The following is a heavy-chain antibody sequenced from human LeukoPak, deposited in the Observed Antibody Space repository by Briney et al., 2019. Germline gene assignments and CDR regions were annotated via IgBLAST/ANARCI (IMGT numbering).Heavy chain of an antibody. CDR1: GFTFSDYP. Sequence: GGSLRLSCVASGFTFSDYPMNWVRHTPGKGLEWVAYIDRHSSVIAYADSVQGRFSISRDNAKNSLYLLMNRLRAEDTSIYYCARDFMSWWGQGTLVTVSS. CDR2: IDRHSSVI. J-gene: IGHJ4*02. V-gene: IGHV3-48*01. D-gene: IGHD3-10*02. CDR3: ARDFMSW.